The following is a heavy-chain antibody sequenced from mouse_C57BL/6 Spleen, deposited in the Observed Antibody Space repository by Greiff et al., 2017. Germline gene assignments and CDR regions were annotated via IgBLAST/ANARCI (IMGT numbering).Heavy chain of an antibody. J-gene: IGHJ4*01. CDR3: VGDYYGSSHYYAMDY. CDR1: GYSFTDYN. D-gene: IGHD1-1*01. Sequence: VQLQQSGPELVKPGASVKISCKASGYSFTDYNMNWVKQSNGKSLEWIGVINPNYGTTSYNQKFKGKATLTVDQSSSTAYMQLNSLTSEDSAVYYCVGDYYGSSHYYAMDYWGQGTSVTVSS. V-gene: IGHV1-39*01. CDR2: INPNYGTT.